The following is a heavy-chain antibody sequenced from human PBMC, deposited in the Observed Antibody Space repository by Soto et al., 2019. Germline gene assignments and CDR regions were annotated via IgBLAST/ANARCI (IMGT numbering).Heavy chain of an antibody. V-gene: IGHV3-21*01. CDR2: ISSSSSYI. D-gene: IGHD3-22*01. J-gene: IGHJ5*02. CDR3: ARDRGDYYDSDWFDP. Sequence: RRLSCAASGFTFSSYSMNWVRQAPGKGLEWVSSISSSSSYIYYADSVKGRFTISRDNAKNSLYLQMNSLRAEDTAVYYCARDRGDYYDSDWFDPWGQGILVTVSS. CDR1: GFTFSSYS.